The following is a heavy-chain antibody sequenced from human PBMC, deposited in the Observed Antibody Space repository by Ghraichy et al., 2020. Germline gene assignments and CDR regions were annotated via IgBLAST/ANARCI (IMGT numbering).Heavy chain of an antibody. CDR3: ARQPMIVVVIPLDY. CDR2: ISGSGGST. V-gene: IGHV3-23*01. J-gene: IGHJ4*02. Sequence: GGSLRLSCAASGFTFSSYAMSWVRQAPGKGLEWVSAISGSGGSTYYADSVKGRFTISRDNSKNTLYLQMNSLRAEDTAVYYCARQPMIVVVIPLDYWGQGTLVTVSS. CDR1: GFTFSSYA. D-gene: IGHD3-22*01.